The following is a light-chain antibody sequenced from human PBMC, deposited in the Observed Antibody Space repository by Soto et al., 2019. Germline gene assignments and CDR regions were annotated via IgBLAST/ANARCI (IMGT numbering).Light chain of an antibody. Sequence: QSVLTQPASVSGSPGQSITISCSRTSSDVGAYNFVSWYQVHPGRAPKLIISEVTVRPSGVSHRFSGSKSGNSASLTISGLQPEDEADYYCTSYTTTNTPYVFGSGTKLTVL. V-gene: IGLV2-14*01. J-gene: IGLJ1*01. CDR1: SSDVGAYNF. CDR3: TSYTTTNTPYV. CDR2: EVT.